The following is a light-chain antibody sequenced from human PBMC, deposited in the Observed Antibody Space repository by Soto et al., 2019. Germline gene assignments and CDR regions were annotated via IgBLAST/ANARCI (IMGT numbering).Light chain of an antibody. CDR3: QQYNNWTAKYT. Sequence: EIVMTQSPATLSVSPGERATLSCRASQSVSSNLAWYQQKPGQAPRLLIYGASTRATGIPARFSGSGSGTEFPLTISSLQSEDFAVYYCQQYNNWTAKYTFGQGTKLEIK. V-gene: IGKV3-15*01. J-gene: IGKJ2*01. CDR2: GAS. CDR1: QSVSSN.